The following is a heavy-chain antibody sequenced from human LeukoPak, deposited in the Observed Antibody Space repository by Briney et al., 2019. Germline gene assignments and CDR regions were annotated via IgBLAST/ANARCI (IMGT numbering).Heavy chain of an antibody. D-gene: IGHD1-26*01. V-gene: IGHV4-4*07. Sequence: KPAETLSLTCTVSGGSISSYNWSWIRQPAGKGLEWIGRIYTSGSTNYNPCLKSRVTMSVDTSKNQFSLKLSSVTAADTAVYYCAGCGATNWAYYFDYWGQGTLVTVSS. CDR2: IYTSGST. CDR1: GGSISSYN. CDR3: AGCGATNWAYYFDY. J-gene: IGHJ4*02.